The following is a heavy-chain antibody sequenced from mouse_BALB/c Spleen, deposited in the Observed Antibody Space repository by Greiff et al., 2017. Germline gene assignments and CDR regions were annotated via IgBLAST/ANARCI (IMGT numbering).Heavy chain of an antibody. CDR3: ARDGDVNTEAMDY. J-gene: IGHJ4*01. Sequence: EVQVVESGGGLVKPGGSLKLSCAASGFTFSDYYMYWVRQTPEKRLEWVATISDGGSYTYYPDSVKGRFTISRDNAKNNLYLQMSSLKSEDTAMYYCARDGDVNTEAMDYWGQGTSVTVSS. CDR2: ISDGGSYT. CDR1: GFTFSDYY. V-gene: IGHV5-4*02. D-gene: IGHD1-1*01.